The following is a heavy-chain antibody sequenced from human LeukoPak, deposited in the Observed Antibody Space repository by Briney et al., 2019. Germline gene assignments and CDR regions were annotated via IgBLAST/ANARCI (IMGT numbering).Heavy chain of an antibody. CDR2: IYYSGST. J-gene: IGHJ1*01. V-gene: IGHV4-39*01. Sequence: SETLSLTCTVSGVSISSSYYYWGWIRQPPGKGLEWIGSIYYSGSTYYNPSLKSRVTISVDTSKNQFSLKLRSVTAADTAVYYCARAMGSSSGWYAEYFQHWGQGTLVTVSS. CDR3: ARAMGSSSGWYAEYFQH. CDR1: GVSISSSYYY. D-gene: IGHD6-19*01.